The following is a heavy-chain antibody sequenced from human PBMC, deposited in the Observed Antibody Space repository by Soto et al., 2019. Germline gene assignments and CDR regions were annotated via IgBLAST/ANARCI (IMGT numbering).Heavy chain of an antibody. CDR1: GFTFSSYG. CDR2: ISYDGSNK. Sequence: QVQLVESGGGVVQPGRSLRLSCAAAGFTFSSYGMHWVRQAPGKGLERVAAISYDGSNKYYADSVKGRLTISRDNSKNTLYLQMNSVRAQDTAVYYCAKDRSSWYHISYGMDVWGQGITVTVSS. CDR3: AKDRSSWYHISYGMDV. V-gene: IGHV3-30*18. J-gene: IGHJ6*02. D-gene: IGHD6-13*01.